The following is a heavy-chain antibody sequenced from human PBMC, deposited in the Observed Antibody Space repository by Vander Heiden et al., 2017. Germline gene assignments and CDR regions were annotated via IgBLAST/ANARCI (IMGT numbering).Heavy chain of an antibody. V-gene: IGHV4-59*02. J-gene: IGHJ6*02. CDR2: IHYNENT. D-gene: IGHD5-12*01. Sequence: QLQLQESGPGLVKPSETLSLTCTVSGGSAISYYWRWIRQSPGKGLEWIGYIHYNENTKDNPSLKSRVTISVDTSKNQGSRQLRSVTAADTAVYYCARLALSGYRGYGWLLDVWGRGTTVTVSS. CDR3: ARLALSGYRGYGWLLDV. CDR1: GGSAISYY.